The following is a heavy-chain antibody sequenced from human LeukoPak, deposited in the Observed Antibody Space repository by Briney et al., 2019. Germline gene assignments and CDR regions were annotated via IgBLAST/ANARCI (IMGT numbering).Heavy chain of an antibody. CDR1: GLTFSSYG. Sequence: GRSLRLSCAASGLTFSSYGMHWVRQAPGKGLEWVAVISYDGSNKYYADSVKGRFTISRDNSKNTLYLQMNSLRAEDTAVYYCAKDGLRFLEWSPNWFDPWGQGTLVTVSS. CDR3: AKDGLRFLEWSPNWFDP. CDR2: ISYDGSNK. D-gene: IGHD3-3*01. J-gene: IGHJ5*02. V-gene: IGHV3-30*18.